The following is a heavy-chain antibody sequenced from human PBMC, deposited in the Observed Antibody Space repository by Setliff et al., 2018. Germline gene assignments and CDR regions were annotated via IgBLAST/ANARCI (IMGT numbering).Heavy chain of an antibody. CDR3: ARQKNYYDYVWGSYRYYPFDY. CDR1: GGSISRSSYN. V-gene: IGHV4-39*01. J-gene: IGHJ4*02. Sequence: PSETLSLTCTVSGGSISRSSYNWGWIRQPPGKGLEWIGSIYYSGSTYYNPSLKSRVTISVDTSKNQFSLKLSSVTAADTAVYYCARQKNYYDYVWGSYRYYPFDYWGQGTLVTVSS. D-gene: IGHD3-16*02. CDR2: IYYSGST.